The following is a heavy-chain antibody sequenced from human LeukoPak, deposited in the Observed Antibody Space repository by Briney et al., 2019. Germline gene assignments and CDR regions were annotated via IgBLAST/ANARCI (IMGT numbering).Heavy chain of an antibody. CDR1: GGSISSSSYY. D-gene: IGHD2-2*01. J-gene: IGHJ4*02. V-gene: IGHV4-39*01. Sequence: SQTLSLTCTVSGGSISSSSYYWGWIRQPPGKGLEWIGSIYYSGSTYYNPSLKSRVTISVDTSKNQFSLKLSSVTAADTAVYYRARARGYCSSTNCSGQLLYWGQGTLVTVSS. CDR3: ARARGYCSSTNCSGQLLY. CDR2: IYYSGST.